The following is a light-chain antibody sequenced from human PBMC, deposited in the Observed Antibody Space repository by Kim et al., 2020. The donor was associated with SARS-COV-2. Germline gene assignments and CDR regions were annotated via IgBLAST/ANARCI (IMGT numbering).Light chain of an antibody. J-gene: IGLJ2*01. V-gene: IGLV3-1*01. CDR2: QDD. CDR1: KLGDKY. CDR3: QAWDSSTVV. Sequence: SYELTQPPSVSVSPGQTASITCSGDKLGDKYACWYQQKPGQSPVLVIYQDDKRPSGIPERFSGSTSGSTATLTISGTQAMDEADYYCQAWDSSTVVFGGG.